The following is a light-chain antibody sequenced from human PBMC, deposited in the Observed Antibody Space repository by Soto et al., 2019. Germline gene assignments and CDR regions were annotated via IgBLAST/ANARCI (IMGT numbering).Light chain of an antibody. CDR1: SSDVGGYNY. CDR2: EVS. CDR3: SSYAGSNNFPVV. J-gene: IGLJ2*01. V-gene: IGLV2-8*01. Sequence: QSALTQPPSASGSPGQSVTISCTGTSSDVGGYNYVSWYQQHPGKAPKLMIYEVSKRPSGVPDRFSGSKSGNTASLTVSGLQAEDEADYYCSSYAGSNNFPVVLGGGTKLTVL.